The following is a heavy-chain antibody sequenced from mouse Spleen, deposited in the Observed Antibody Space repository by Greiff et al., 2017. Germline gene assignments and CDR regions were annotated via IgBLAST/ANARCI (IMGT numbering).Heavy chain of an antibody. CDR1: GFSLTSYG. D-gene: IGHD2-1*01. CDR2: IWSGGST. J-gene: IGHJ4*01. V-gene: IGHV2-2*01. Sequence: VKLVESGPGLVQPSQSLSITCTVSGFSLTSYGVHWVRQSPGKGLEWLGVIWSGGSTDYNAAFISRLSISKDNSKSQVFFKMNSLQADDTAIYYCARKTYYGNYVYAMDYWGQGTSVTVSS. CDR3: ARKTYYGNYVYAMDY.